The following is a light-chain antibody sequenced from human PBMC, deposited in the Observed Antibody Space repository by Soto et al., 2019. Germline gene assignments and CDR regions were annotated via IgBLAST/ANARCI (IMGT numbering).Light chain of an antibody. CDR1: SSDVGGYNY. J-gene: IGLJ1*01. CDR3: SSYTSSSSYV. V-gene: IGLV2-14*01. Sequence: QCALAQPASVSGSPGQSITISCTGTSSDVGGYNYVSWYQQHPGKAPKLMIYEVSNRPSGVSNRFSGSKSGNTASLTISGLQAEDEADYYCSSYTSSSSYVFGTGTKVTV. CDR2: EVS.